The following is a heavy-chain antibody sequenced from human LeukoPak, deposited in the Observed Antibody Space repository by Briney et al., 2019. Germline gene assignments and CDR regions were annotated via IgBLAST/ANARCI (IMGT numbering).Heavy chain of an antibody. J-gene: IGHJ6*04. V-gene: IGHV3-23*01. CDR1: GLTFSNYG. CDR3: AKMDSSGYFASYLDV. Sequence: GGSLRLSCAASGLTFSNYGMSWVRQAPGKGLEWVSGISANGGSTSYADSALGRFIISRDNSKCEVFLQMNSLSAGDTAVYYCAKMDSSGYFASYLDVWGKGTTVTVSS. CDR2: ISANGGST. D-gene: IGHD3-22*01.